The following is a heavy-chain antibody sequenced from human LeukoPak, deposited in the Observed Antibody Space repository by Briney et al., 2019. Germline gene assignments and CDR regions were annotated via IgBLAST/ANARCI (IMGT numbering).Heavy chain of an antibody. D-gene: IGHD3-9*01. V-gene: IGHV1-2*02. J-gene: IGHJ4*02. CDR1: GYTFTGYY. CDR2: INPNSGGT. CDR3: ARVRLKYYDILTGPRGFDY. Sequence: ASVKVSCEASGYTFTGYYMHWVRQAPGQGLEWMGWINPNSGGTNYAQKFQGRVTMTRDTSISTAYMELSRLRSDDTAVYYCARVRLKYYDILTGPRGFDYWGQGTLVTVSS.